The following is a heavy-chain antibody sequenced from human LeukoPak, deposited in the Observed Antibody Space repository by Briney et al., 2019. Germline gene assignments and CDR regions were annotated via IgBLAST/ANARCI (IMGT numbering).Heavy chain of an antibody. J-gene: IGHJ4*02. CDR2: ISWNSGSI. CDR1: GFTFDVYA. V-gene: IGHV3-9*01. Sequence: GGSLRLSCAASGFTFDVYAMHWAREAPGRGLEWVSGISWNSGSIGYADSVKGRFTISRDNAKNSLYLQMNSLRAEDTALYYCAKDAHRDPRYFDYWGQGTLVTVSS. CDR3: AKDAHRDPRYFDY.